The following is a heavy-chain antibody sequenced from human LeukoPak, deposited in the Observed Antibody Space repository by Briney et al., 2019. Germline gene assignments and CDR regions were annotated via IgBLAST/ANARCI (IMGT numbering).Heavy chain of an antibody. V-gene: IGHV4-31*03. D-gene: IGHD3-22*01. CDR1: GGSISSGGYS. CDR2: IYYSGST. CDR3: AREASYYDSSGYYTDAFDI. J-gene: IGHJ3*02. Sequence: SETLSLTCTVSGGSISSGGYSWSWIRQHPGKGLEWIGYIYYSGSTYYNPSLKSRVTISVDTSKNQFSLKLSSVTAADTAVYYCAREASYYDSSGYYTDAFDIWGQGTMVTVSS.